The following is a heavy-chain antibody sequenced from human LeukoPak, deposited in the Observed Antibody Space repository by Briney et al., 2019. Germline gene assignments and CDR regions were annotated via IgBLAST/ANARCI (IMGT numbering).Heavy chain of an antibody. J-gene: IGHJ6*03. CDR2: ISGSGGST. Sequence: GGSLRLSCAASGFTFSSYAMSWVRQAPGKGLEWVSAISGSGGSTYYADSVKGRFTISRDNSKNTLYLQMNSLRAEDTAVYYCARGAGSGQHTYYYYMDGWGKGTTVTVSS. CDR3: ARGAGSGQHTYYYYMDG. D-gene: IGHD3-3*01. CDR1: GFTFSSYA. V-gene: IGHV3-23*01.